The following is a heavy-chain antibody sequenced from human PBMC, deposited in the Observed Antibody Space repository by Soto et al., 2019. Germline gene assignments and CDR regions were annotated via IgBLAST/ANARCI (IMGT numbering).Heavy chain of an antibody. CDR3: VRDRQIFDS. CDR1: GFTFSTYS. J-gene: IGHJ4*02. CDR2: ISSPGTTM. V-gene: IGHV3-48*01. Sequence: PGGSLRLSCTASGFTFSTYSMNWVRQAPGKGLEWVSYISSPGTTMFYADSVKGRFTISRDNVRNSLYLQMNSLRAEDTAVYYCVRDRQIFDSWGQGTLVTVSS.